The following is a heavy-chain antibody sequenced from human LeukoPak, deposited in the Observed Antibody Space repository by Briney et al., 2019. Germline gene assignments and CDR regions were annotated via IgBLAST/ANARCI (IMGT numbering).Heavy chain of an antibody. Sequence: GASVKVSCKASGYTFTCCSLHWLQQAPGQGLERMRWITLYNGNTNYAKKFQGRVTITRDMSLRTAYIELSSLRSEDSAVYYCARVWAASWTALFDYWGQGTLVTVSS. V-gene: IGHV1-68*01. J-gene: IGHJ4*02. CDR1: GYTFTCCS. D-gene: IGHD3-16*01. CDR3: ARVWAASWTALFDY. CDR2: ITLYNGNT.